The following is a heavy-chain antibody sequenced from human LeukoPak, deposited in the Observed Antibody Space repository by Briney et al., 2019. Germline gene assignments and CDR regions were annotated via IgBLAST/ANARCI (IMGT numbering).Heavy chain of an antibody. J-gene: IGHJ4*02. V-gene: IGHV3-48*03. CDR3: ARDPGSGSFDY. CDR1: GFTFSSYE. CDR2: ISSSGSTI. D-gene: IGHD3-10*01. Sequence: GGSLRLSCAASGFTFSSYEMNWVRQAPGKGLEWVSYISSSGSTIYYADSVKGRVTISRDNAKNSLYLQMNSLRAEDTAVYYCARDPGSGSFDYWGQGTLVTVSS.